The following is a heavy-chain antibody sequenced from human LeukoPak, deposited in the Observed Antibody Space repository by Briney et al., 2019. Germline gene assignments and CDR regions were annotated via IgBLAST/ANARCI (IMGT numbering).Heavy chain of an antibody. J-gene: IGHJ6*02. Sequence: PSETLSLTCTVSGGSLSSYYWSWVRQPPGGGLEWIGYIYYSGRTNYTPSLKGRVTISIDKSKNQFSLKLSSVTAADTAVYYCARQPTYYYGLDVWGQGTTVTVSS. CDR3: ARQPTYYYGLDV. CDR1: GGSLSSYY. CDR2: IYYSGRT. V-gene: IGHV4-59*08.